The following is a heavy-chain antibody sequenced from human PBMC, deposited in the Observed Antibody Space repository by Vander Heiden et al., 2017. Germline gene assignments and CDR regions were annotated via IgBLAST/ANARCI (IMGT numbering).Heavy chain of an antibody. CDR1: GYSFGSYW. D-gene: IGHD3-10*01. Sequence: EVQLVQSGAEVKKPGESLKISCKCSGYSFGSYWIGWVRQMPGKGLEWMGVIYPGDSDVRYSPSFEGQVTISADKSINTAYLQWNSLKASDTAIYYCARQEIQLSFTMGRGGWFDPWGQGTLVTVSS. V-gene: IGHV5-51*01. CDR3: ARQEIQLSFTMGRGGWFDP. CDR2: IYPGDSDV. J-gene: IGHJ5*02.